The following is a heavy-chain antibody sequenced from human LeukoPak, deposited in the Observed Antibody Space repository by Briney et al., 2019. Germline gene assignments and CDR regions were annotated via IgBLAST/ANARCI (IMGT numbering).Heavy chain of an antibody. CDR2: IYYSGST. J-gene: IGHJ4*02. Sequence: SETLSFTCTVSGGSISRYYWSWIRQPPGKRLEWIGYIYYSGSTNYNPSLKSRVTISVDTSKNQFSLKLSSVTAADTAVYYCARGGIGAAGPVGYWGQGTLVTVSS. D-gene: IGHD6-13*01. V-gene: IGHV4-59*01. CDR1: GGSISRYY. CDR3: ARGGIGAAGPVGY.